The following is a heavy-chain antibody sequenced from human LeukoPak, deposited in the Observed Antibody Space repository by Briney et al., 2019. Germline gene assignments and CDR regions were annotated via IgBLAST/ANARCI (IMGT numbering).Heavy chain of an antibody. V-gene: IGHV1-46*01. CDR2: INPSGDGT. D-gene: IGHD5-18*01. J-gene: IGHJ4*02. CDR1: GYTFTSYY. Sequence: GASVKVSCKASGYTFTSYYMHWVRLAPGQGLEWMGIINPSGDGTNYAQKFQGRVTMTRDTSTSTVYMELSSLRSEDTAVYYCARPGYSYGYFDYWGQGTLVTVSS. CDR3: ARPGYSYGYFDY.